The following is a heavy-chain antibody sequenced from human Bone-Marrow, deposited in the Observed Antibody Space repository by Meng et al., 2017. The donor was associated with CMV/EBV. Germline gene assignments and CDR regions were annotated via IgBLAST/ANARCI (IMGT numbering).Heavy chain of an antibody. Sequence: ASVKVSCKASGYTFTDYYMHWVRQAPGQGLEWMGGINPNSGGTDYAQKFQGRVTMTTDTSTSTAYMELRSLRSDDTAVYYCARADYCSSTSCYTGGYYYYGMDVWGQGTTVTVSS. CDR1: GYTFTDYY. CDR2: INPNSGGT. D-gene: IGHD2-2*02. CDR3: ARADYCSSTSCYTGGYYYYGMDV. J-gene: IGHJ6*02. V-gene: IGHV1-2*02.